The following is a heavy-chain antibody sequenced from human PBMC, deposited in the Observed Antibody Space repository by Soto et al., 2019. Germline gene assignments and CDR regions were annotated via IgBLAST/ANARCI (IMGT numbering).Heavy chain of an antibody. J-gene: IGHJ4*02. Sequence: QVQLVQSGAEVKKPGSSVKVSCKASGGTFSSYAISWVRQAPGQGLEWMGGIIPIFGTANYAQKFQGRVTITADESTSTADMDLSSLRSEDTAGYYCARDKITAIAMGSLWFGELLLSYWGQGTLVTVSS. CDR2: IIPIFGTA. CDR3: ARDKITAIAMGSLWFGELLLSY. D-gene: IGHD3-10*01. CDR1: GGTFSSYA. V-gene: IGHV1-69*01.